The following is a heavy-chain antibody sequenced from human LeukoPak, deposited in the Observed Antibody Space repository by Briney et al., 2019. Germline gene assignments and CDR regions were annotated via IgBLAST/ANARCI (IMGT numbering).Heavy chain of an antibody. CDR1: GFTLSSYW. CDR3: AGVGGARVY. D-gene: IGHD1-26*01. Sequence: PGGSLRLSCAASGFTLSSYWMYWVPQTPGKGLVWVSRINSDGSITNYADSVKGRFTISRDNAKNTLYLQMNSLRAEDTAVYYCAGVGGARVYWGQGTLVTVSS. V-gene: IGHV3-74*01. CDR2: INSDGSIT. J-gene: IGHJ4*02.